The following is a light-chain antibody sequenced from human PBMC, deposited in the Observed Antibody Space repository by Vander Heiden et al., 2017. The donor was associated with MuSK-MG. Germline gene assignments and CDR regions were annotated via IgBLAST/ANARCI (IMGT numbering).Light chain of an antibody. CDR3: HQSSSLPYT. J-gene: IGKJ2*01. Sequence: SPVLQLVTPKKKVTITCRASQSIGSSLHWYQQKPDQSPQLLIKYASQSFSGVPSRFSGSGSGTDFTLTINSLEVEDAATYYCHQSSSLPYTFGQGTKLEIK. CDR1: QSIGSS. V-gene: IGKV6-21*01. CDR2: YAS.